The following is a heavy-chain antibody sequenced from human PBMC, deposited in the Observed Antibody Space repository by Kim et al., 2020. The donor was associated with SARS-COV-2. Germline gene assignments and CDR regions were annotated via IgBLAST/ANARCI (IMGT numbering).Heavy chain of an antibody. CDR2: IYPGDSDT. D-gene: IGHD3-3*01. CDR3: ARQEHLEWLLSHHNWFDP. V-gene: IGHV5-51*01. Sequence: GESLKISCKGSGYSFTSYWIGWVRQMPGKGLEWMGIIYPGDSDTRYSPSFQGQVTISADKSISTAYLQWSSLKASDTAMYYCARQEHLEWLLSHHNWFDPWGQGTLVTVSS. J-gene: IGHJ5*02. CDR1: GYSFTSYW.